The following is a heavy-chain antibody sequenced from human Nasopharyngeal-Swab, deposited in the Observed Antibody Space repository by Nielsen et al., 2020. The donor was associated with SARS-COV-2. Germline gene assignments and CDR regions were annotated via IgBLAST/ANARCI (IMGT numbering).Heavy chain of an antibody. J-gene: IGHJ6*03. D-gene: IGHD3-10*01. Sequence: GSLRLSCAVYGGSFSGYYWSWIRQPPGKGLEWIGEINHSGSTNYNPSLKSRVTISVDTSKNQFSLKLSSVTAADTAVYYCARCGWGSGSYPYSYYYYMDVWGKGTTVTVSS. CDR1: GGSFSGYY. CDR3: ARCGWGSGSYPYSYYYYMDV. V-gene: IGHV4-34*01. CDR2: INHSGST.